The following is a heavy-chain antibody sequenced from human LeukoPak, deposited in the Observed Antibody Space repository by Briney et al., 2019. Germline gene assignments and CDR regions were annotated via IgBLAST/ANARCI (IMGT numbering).Heavy chain of an antibody. CDR2: IYSGGST. Sequence: GGSLRLSCAASGFTFSSYGMHWVRQAPGKGLEWVSVIYSGGSTYYADSVKGRFTISRDNSKNTLYLQMNSLRAEDTAVYYCARSSWAAADFDYWGQGTLVTVSS. CDR1: GFTFSSYG. D-gene: IGHD6-13*01. J-gene: IGHJ4*02. CDR3: ARSSWAAADFDY. V-gene: IGHV3-NL1*01.